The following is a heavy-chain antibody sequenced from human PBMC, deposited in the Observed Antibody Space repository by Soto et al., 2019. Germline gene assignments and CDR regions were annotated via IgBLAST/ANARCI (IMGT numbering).Heavy chain of an antibody. V-gene: IGHV3-23*01. J-gene: IGHJ5*02. D-gene: IGHD3-10*01. CDR3: ASSPHYYYIWFDP. CDR2: ISGSGGGT. CDR1: GFTFSSYA. Sequence: EVQLLESGGGLVQPGGSLRLSCAASGFTFSSYAMSWVRQAPGKGLEWGAAISGSGGGTYHADSVKGRFTTLRDNSKNPLKLQMNRLRAEDTAVYYWASSPHYYYIWFDPRGQGTLVTVSS.